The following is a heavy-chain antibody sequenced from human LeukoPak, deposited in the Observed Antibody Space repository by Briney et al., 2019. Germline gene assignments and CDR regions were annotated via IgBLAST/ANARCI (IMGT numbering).Heavy chain of an antibody. D-gene: IGHD1-1*01. Sequence: PSGTLSLTCAVSGGSISSSNWWSWVRQPPGKGLEWIGEIYHSGSTNYNPSLKSRVTISVDKPKNQFSLKLSSVTAADTAVYYCARAVQLERRWWFDPWGQGTLVTVSS. CDR2: IYHSGST. J-gene: IGHJ5*02. CDR1: GGSISSSNW. CDR3: ARAVQLERRWWFDP. V-gene: IGHV4-4*02.